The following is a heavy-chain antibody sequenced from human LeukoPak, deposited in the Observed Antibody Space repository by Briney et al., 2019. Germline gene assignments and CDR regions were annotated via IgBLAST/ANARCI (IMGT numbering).Heavy chain of an antibody. J-gene: IGHJ6*02. V-gene: IGHV1-69*13. Sequence: SVKVSCKASGGTFSSYATSWVRQAPGQGLEWMGGIIPIFGTANYAQKFQGRVTITADESTSTAYMELSSLRSEDTAVYYCARTYSDTAMVIPSTLYYYYGMDVWGQGTTVTVSS. CDR3: ARTYSDTAMVIPSTLYYYYGMDV. CDR1: GGTFSSYA. CDR2: IIPIFGTA. D-gene: IGHD5-18*01.